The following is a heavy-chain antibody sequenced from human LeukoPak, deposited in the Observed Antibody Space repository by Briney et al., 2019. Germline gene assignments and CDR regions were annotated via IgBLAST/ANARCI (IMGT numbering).Heavy chain of an antibody. Sequence: GGSLRLSCAASGFSFSTFAMTWVRQAPGKGLEWVAFIRYDGSNKYYADSVKGRFTISRDNSKNTLYLQMNSLRAEDTAVYYCAKDRLVVPAAMTGAFDIWGQGTMVTVSS. CDR3: AKDRLVVPAAMTGAFDI. V-gene: IGHV3-30*02. D-gene: IGHD2-2*01. CDR1: GFSFSTFA. CDR2: IRYDGSNK. J-gene: IGHJ3*02.